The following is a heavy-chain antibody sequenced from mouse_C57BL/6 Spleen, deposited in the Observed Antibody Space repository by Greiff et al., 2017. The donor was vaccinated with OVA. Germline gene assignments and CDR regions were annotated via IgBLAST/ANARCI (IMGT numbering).Heavy chain of an antibody. CDR2: IDPSDSYT. J-gene: IGHJ2*01. D-gene: IGHD2-4*01. Sequence: VQLQQPGAELVKPGASVKLSCKASGYTFTSYWMQWVKQRPGQGLEWIGEIDPSDSYTNYNQKFTGKATLTVDTSSSPAYMQLSSLTSEDSAVYYCARLRDYGYFDYWGQGTTLTVSS. CDR3: ARLRDYGYFDY. V-gene: IGHV1-50*01. CDR1: GYTFTSYW.